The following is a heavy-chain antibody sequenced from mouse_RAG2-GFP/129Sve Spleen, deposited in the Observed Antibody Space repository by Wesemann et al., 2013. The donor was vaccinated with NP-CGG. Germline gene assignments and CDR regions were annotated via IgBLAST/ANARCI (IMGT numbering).Heavy chain of an antibody. J-gene: IGHJ2*01. CDR2: NGAT. Sequence: NGATSYNQNFKDKASLTVDKSSSTAYMELHSLTSEDSAVYYCARSEAYFDYWGQGTTLTVSS. CDR3: ARSEAYFDY. D-gene: IGHD3-2*02. V-gene: IGHV1-26*01.